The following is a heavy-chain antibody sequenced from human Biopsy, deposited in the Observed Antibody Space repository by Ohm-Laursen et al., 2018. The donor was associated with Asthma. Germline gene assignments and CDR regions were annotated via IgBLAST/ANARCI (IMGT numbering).Heavy chain of an antibody. J-gene: IGHJ4*02. V-gene: IGHV3-23*01. CDR1: GFTFSSYA. CDR2: ISGSGRST. CDR3: ASQSSGPDFWSGYYYFDY. Sequence: SLRLSCTASGFTFSSYAMSWVRQAPGKGLEWVSAISGSGRSTYYADSVKGRFTISRDNSKNTLYLQMNSLRAEDTAVYYCASQSSGPDFWSGYYYFDYWGQGTLVTVSS. D-gene: IGHD3-3*01.